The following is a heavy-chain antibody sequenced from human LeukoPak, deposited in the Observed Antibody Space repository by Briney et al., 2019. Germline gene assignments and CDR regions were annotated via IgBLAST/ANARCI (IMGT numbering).Heavy chain of an antibody. Sequence: GGSLRLSCAASGFTFDDYAMHWVRQAPGKGLEWVSGISWNSGSIGYADSVKGRFTISRDNAKNSLYLQMNSLRAEDTALYYCARDSGYAIYYYYGMDVWGQGTTVTVSS. CDR3: ARDSGYAIYYYYGMDV. CDR1: GFTFDDYA. V-gene: IGHV3-9*01. J-gene: IGHJ6*02. D-gene: IGHD5-12*01. CDR2: ISWNSGSI.